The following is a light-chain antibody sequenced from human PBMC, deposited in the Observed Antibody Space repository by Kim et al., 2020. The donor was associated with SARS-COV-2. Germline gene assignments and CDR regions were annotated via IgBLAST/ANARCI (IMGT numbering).Light chain of an antibody. CDR2: DAS. J-gene: IGKJ2*01. CDR1: WILSSW. V-gene: IGKV1-5*01. Sequence: SSSVRDNLPIPGRASWILSSWLAWYEQKPGKAPKPLIYDASSVERGVPSSFRDSGSGTEFSLTISSLHPDDFATFFCQQYNSYPYTLGQG. CDR3: QQYNSYPYT.